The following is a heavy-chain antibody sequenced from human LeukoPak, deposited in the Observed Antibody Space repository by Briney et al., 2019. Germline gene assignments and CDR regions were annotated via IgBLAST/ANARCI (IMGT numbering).Heavy chain of an antibody. CDR2: INTNGGST. D-gene: IGHD4-17*01. CDR3: ARPITVTTLFDY. J-gene: IGHJ4*02. CDR1: GFTFDDYG. V-gene: IGHV3-20*04. Sequence: GGSLRLSCAASGFTFDDYGMSWVRQGPGKGLEWVSGINTNGGSTGYADSVKGRFTISRDNAKNSLYLQMNSLRAEDTAVYYCARPITVTTLFDYWGQGTLVTVSS.